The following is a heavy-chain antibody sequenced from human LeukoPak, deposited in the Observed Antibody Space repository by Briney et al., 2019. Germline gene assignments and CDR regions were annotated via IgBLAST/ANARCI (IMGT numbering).Heavy chain of an antibody. Sequence: SETLSLTCAVYGGSFSGYYWSWNRQPPGKGLEWIGEINHSGSTNYNPSLKSRVTISVDTSKNQFSLKLSSVTAADTAVYYCARRGANSGSYSHFDLWGRGTLVTVSS. CDR1: GGSFSGYY. J-gene: IGHJ2*01. D-gene: IGHD1-26*01. V-gene: IGHV4-34*01. CDR3: ARRGANSGSYSHFDL. CDR2: INHSGST.